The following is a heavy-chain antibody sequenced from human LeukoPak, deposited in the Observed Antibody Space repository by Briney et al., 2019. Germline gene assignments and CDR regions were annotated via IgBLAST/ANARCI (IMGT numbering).Heavy chain of an antibody. D-gene: IGHD6-19*01. CDR3: ARTASGSSALDY. CDR1: GYTYTKYG. V-gene: IGHV1-18*04. J-gene: IGHJ4*02. CDR2: ISAYNGNT. Sequence: ASVTVSCKASGYTYTKYGISGVGQAPGKGGEWMGWISAYNGNTNYARKLQGRVTMTTDTSTSTAYMELRSLRSDDTAVYYCARTASGSSALDYWGQGTLVTVSS.